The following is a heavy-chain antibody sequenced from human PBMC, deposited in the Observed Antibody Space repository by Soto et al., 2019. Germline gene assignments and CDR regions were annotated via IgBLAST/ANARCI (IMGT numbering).Heavy chain of an antibody. V-gene: IGHV3-23*01. CDR1: GFAFSRHA. Sequence: EVQLFESGGGLVQPGGSLRLSCATSGFAFSRHAMSWVRQTPGRGLEWLSSISNSDDTTYYAVSVKGRFTISRDMSKSTLFLQMSSLRAEDTAVYYCAKGYADSDSWGQGTQVTVSS. CDR2: ISNSDDTT. J-gene: IGHJ4*02. D-gene: IGHD5-18*01. CDR3: AKGYADSDS.